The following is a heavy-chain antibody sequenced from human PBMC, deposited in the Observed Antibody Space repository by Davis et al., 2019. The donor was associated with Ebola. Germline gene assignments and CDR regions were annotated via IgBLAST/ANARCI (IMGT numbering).Heavy chain of an antibody. CDR3: ATLRRTITGMDDGFDI. CDR2: IYTGDSDT. D-gene: IGHD1-20*01. CDR1: GNSFTSHW. J-gene: IGHJ3*02. V-gene: IGHV5-51*01. Sequence: GESLKISCQDSGNSFTSHWIGWVRQMPGKGLEWMGIIYTGDSDTGYSPSFRGQVTISADKSIKTAFLQWSSLKASDTAIYYCATLRRTITGMDDGFDIWGQGTMVTVSS.